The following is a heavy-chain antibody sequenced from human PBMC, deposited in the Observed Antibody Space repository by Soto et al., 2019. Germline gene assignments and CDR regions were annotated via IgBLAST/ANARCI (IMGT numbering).Heavy chain of an antibody. CDR2: INGDGTGT. CDR1: GFTFSNYW. CDR3: GRGASGSYRLDY. J-gene: IGHJ4*02. D-gene: IGHD3-10*01. Sequence: EVQLVESGGGLVQPGGSLRLSCAASGFTFSNYWMHWVPQAPGKGLVWVSRINGDGTGTNYADSVKGQFTISRDNAKNTLYLQMNSLRAEDTAVYYCGRGASGSYRLDYWGQGTLVTVSS. V-gene: IGHV3-74*01.